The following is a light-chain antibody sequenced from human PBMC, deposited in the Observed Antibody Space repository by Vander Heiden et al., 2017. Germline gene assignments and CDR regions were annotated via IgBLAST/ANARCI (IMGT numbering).Light chain of an antibody. CDR2: GAS. Sequence: ELVLTQSPGTLSLSLGERATLPCRASQSVSSSYLAWYQQNPGQAPRLLIYGASSRATGIPDRFSGSGSGTDFTLTISRLEPEDFAVYYCQQYGSSPPAFTFGPGTKVDIK. J-gene: IGKJ3*01. V-gene: IGKV3-20*01. CDR3: QQYGSSPPAFT. CDR1: QSVSSSY.